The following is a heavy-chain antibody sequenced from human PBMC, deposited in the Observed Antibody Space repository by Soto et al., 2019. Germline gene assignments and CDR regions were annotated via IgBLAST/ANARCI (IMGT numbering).Heavy chain of an antibody. D-gene: IGHD5-18*01. CDR2: IYYSGST. CDR1: CGSIISSSYY. J-gene: IGHJ4*02. CDR3: ARGEATAMVPLYYFDY. Sequence: SETLSLTCTFSCGSIISSSYYWGWIRQPPGKGLEWIGSIYYSGSTYYNPSLKSRVTISVDTSKNQFSLKLSSVTAADTAVYYCARGEATAMVPLYYFDYWGQGTLVTVSS. V-gene: IGHV4-39*01.